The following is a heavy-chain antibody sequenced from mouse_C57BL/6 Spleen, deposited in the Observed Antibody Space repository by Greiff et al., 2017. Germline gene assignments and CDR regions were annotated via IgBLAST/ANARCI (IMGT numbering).Heavy chain of an antibody. V-gene: IGHV14-2*01. CDR3: TRDYGSAWFAY. J-gene: IGHJ3*01. CDR1: GFNITDYY. CDR2: LDPEDGET. Sequence: EVQRVESGAELVKPGASVKLSCTASGFNITDYYMHWVKQRTDQGLEWIGRLDPEDGETKYAPNFQGKATITADTSSNAAYLQRSSLTEEDTAVYYGTRDYGSAWFAYGGQGTLVTVSA. D-gene: IGHD1-1*01.